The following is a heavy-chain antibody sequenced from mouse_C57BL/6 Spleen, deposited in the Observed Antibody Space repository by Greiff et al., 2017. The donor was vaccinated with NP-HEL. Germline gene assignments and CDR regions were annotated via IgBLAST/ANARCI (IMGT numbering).Heavy chain of an antibody. V-gene: IGHV5-6*01. Sequence: EVQLQESGGDLVKPGGSLKLSCAASGFTFSSYGMSWVRQTPDKRLEWVATISSGGSYTYYPDSVKGRFTISRDNAKNTLYLQMISLKSEDTAMYYCAKPLITTVVDWYFDVWGTGTTVTVSS. D-gene: IGHD1-1*01. CDR3: AKPLITTVVDWYFDV. J-gene: IGHJ1*03. CDR1: GFTFSSYG. CDR2: ISSGGSYT.